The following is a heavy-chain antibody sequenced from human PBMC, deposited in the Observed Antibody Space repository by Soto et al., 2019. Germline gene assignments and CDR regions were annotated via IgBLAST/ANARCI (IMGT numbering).Heavy chain of an antibody. J-gene: IGHJ4*02. V-gene: IGHV3-74*01. CDR2: IHNDGRST. CDR1: GFTFSDYW. CDR3: ARSTWLNYFDS. D-gene: IGHD5-12*01. Sequence: EVQLVESGGGLVQPGGSLRLSCAASGFTFSDYWMHWVRQTPGKGLMWISRIHNDGRSTDNADSVKGRFTISRDNARNTLYLQMNSLRAEDTAVYYCARSTWLNYFDSWGQGTLVTVSS.